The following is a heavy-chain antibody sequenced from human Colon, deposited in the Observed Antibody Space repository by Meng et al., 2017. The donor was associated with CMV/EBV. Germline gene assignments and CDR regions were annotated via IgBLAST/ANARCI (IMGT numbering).Heavy chain of an antibody. V-gene: IGHV3-30*02. J-gene: IGHJ5*02. Sequence: GESLKISCAASGFTFSSYAMSWVRQAPGKGLEWVAFIRYDGSKKYYADSVKGRFTISRDNSRTTLYLQVDSLRTDDTALYYCAKGGNWFRDWFDPWGQGTLVTVSS. D-gene: IGHD3-10*01. CDR2: IRYDGSKK. CDR3: AKGGNWFRDWFDP. CDR1: GFTFSSYA.